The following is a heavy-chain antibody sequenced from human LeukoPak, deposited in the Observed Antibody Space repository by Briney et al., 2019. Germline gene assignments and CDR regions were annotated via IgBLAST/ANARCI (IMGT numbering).Heavy chain of an antibody. CDR1: GYTFTDYY. V-gene: IGHV1-2*02. Sequence: GASVKVSCKASGYTFTDYYLHWVRQAPGLGLEWMGWINPHSGGTNYAQKFQGRVTMTRDTSISTVYMDLSRLRSDDTAVYYCARARYSTTWYSFDYWGQGTLVTVSS. CDR3: ARARYSTTWYSFDY. D-gene: IGHD6-13*01. CDR2: INPHSGGT. J-gene: IGHJ4*02.